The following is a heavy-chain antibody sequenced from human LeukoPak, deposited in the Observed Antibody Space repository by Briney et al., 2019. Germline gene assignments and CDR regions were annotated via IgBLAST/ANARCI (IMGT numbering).Heavy chain of an antibody. CDR2: ISSNGSTT. J-gene: IGHJ4*02. V-gene: IGHV3-48*03. D-gene: IGHD2-21*01. Sequence: GGSLRLSCAASGFTFSSYEMNWDRQAPGKGLEWVSYISSNGSTTYYADSVKGRFTISRDNAKNSLYLQMNSLRAEDTAVYYCARGGEIVAYWGQGTLVTVSS. CDR3: ARGGEIVAY. CDR1: GFTFSSYE.